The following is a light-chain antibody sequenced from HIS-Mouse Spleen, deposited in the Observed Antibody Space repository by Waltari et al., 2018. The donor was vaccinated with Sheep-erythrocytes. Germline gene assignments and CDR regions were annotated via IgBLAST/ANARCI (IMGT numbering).Light chain of an antibody. Sequence: QSALTQPRSVSGSPGQSVTISCTGTSSDVGGYNYVSWYQQHPGKAPKPMIYDVSKRPSVVPDRFSGSKSGNTASLTISGLQAEDEADYYCCSYAGSYTWVFGGGTKLTVL. J-gene: IGLJ3*02. CDR3: CSYAGSYTWV. CDR2: DVS. CDR1: SSDVGGYNY. V-gene: IGLV2-11*01.